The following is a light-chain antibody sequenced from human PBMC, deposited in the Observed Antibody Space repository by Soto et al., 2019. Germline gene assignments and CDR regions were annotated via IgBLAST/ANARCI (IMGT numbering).Light chain of an antibody. CDR3: QQSYSTPIT. J-gene: IGKJ5*01. CDR1: QGIGNA. Sequence: IQMTQCPSSLSASVGDRGTICCRASQGIGNALGWYQQKPGKAPNLLIYAASSLQSGVPSRFSGSGSGTDFSLTLSSLQPEDFATYYCQQSYSTPITIGRGTRLEIK. V-gene: IGKV1-39*01. CDR2: AAS.